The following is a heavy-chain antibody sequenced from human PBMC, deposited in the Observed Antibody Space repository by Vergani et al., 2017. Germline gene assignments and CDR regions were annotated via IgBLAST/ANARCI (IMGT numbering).Heavy chain of an antibody. J-gene: IGHJ3*02. Sequence: QVQLVQSGAEVKKPGASVKVSCKASGYTFTSYYMHWVRQAPGQGLEWMGIINPSGGSTSYAQKFQGRVTMTRDTSTSTVYMELSSLRSEDTAVYYCARGNQQVQARQGHGAFDIWGQGTMVTVSS. V-gene: IGHV1-46*01. D-gene: IGHD6-6*01. CDR2: INPSGGST. CDR3: ARGNQQVQARQGHGAFDI. CDR1: GYTFTSYY.